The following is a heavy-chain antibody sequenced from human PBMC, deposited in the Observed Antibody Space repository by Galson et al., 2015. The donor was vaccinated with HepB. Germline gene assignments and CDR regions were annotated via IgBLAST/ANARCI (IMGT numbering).Heavy chain of an antibody. D-gene: IGHD3-3*01. CDR2: IRSKTYGGTR. Sequence: SLRLSCAASGFSFGNYAMSWFRQAPGKGLEWVGFIRSKTYGGTREYAASVKGRFTMSRDDSTSIAYLEMNSLKTEDTAVYYCTRAGDFWSGYYYFDYWGQGTLVTVSS. J-gene: IGHJ4*02. V-gene: IGHV3-49*03. CDR3: TRAGDFWSGYYYFDY. CDR1: GFSFGNYA.